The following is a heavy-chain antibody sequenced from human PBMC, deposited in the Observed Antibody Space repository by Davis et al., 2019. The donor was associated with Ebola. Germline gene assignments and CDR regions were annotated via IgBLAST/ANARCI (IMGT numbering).Heavy chain of an antibody. CDR2: ISGSGGST. Sequence: SCAASGFTFSSYAMSWVRQAPGKGLEWVSAISGSGGSTYYADSVKGRFTIPRDNSKNTLYLQMNSLKTEDTAVYYCTSTLDGDYVDYWGQGTLVTVSS. D-gene: IGHD4-17*01. CDR3: TSTLDGDYVDY. V-gene: IGHV3-23*01. J-gene: IGHJ4*02. CDR1: GFTFSSYA.